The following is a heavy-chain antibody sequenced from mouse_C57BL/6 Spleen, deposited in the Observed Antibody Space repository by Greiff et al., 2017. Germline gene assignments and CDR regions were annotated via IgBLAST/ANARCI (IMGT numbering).Heavy chain of an antibody. CDR1: GYTFTSYN. CDR3: AMGPSGNYAMDY. V-gene: IGHV1-12*01. D-gene: IGHD3-1*01. CDR2: IYPGNGDT. Sequence: QVQLKESGAELVRPGASVKMSCKASGYTFTSYNMHWVKQTPRQGLEWIGAIYPGNGDTSYNQKFKGKATLTVDKSSSTAYMQLSSLTSEDSAVYFCAMGPSGNYAMDYWGQGTSVTVSA. J-gene: IGHJ4*01.